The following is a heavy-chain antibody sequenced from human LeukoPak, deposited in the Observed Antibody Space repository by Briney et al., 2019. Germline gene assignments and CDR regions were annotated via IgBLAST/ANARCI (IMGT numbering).Heavy chain of an antibody. V-gene: IGHV4-34*01. CDR3: ARGSIPRNYFDY. D-gene: IGHD6-6*01. Sequence: SETLSLTCAVYGGSFSGYYWSWIRQPPGKGLECIGEINHSGSTNYNPSLKSRVTISVDTSKNQFSLKLSSVTAADTAVYYCARGSIPRNYFDYWGQGTLVTVSS. CDR2: INHSGST. CDR1: GGSFSGYY. J-gene: IGHJ4*02.